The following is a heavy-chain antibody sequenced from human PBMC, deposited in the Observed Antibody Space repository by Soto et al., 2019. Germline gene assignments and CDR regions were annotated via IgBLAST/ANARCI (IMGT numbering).Heavy chain of an antibody. CDR3: ARDFVAGSHYEDGACIVWDWLED. V-gene: IGHV1-18*01. CDR1: GYTFTSYG. D-gene: IGHD6-19*01. CDR2: ISAYNGNT. J-gene: IGHJ5*02. Sequence: QVQLVQSGPEVKKPGASVKVSCKASGYTFTSYGFSWVRQAPGQGVEWMGWISAYNGNTNYAQKFQGRVTMTTDTSATAASMELRSLRSDDTAVYYCARDFVAGSHYEDGACIVWDWLEDWGEGTQVNVSS.